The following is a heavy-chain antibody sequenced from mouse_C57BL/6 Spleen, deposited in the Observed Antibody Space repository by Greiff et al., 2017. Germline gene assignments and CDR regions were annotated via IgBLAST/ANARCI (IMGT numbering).Heavy chain of an antibody. CDR1: GYTFTDYN. CDR2: INPNNGGT. Sequence: EVQLQQSGPELVTPGASVTMSCKASGYTFTDYNMHWVKQSHGKSLEWIGYINPNNGGTSYNQKFKGKATLTVNKSSSTAYMELRSLTSEDSAVYYCARAYYYVDYWGQGTTLTVSS. D-gene: IGHD1-1*01. CDR3: ARAYYYVDY. J-gene: IGHJ2*01. V-gene: IGHV1-22*01.